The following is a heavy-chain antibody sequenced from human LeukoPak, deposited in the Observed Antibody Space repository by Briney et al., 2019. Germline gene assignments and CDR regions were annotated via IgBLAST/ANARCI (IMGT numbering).Heavy chain of an antibody. Sequence: ASVKVSCKVSGYTLTELSMHWVRQAPGKGLEWMGGFDPEDGETIYAQKFQGRVTITADESTSTAYMELSSLRSEDTAVYYCARVTLGYSGYDSFDYWGQGTLVTVSS. CDR3: ARVTLGYSGYDSFDY. V-gene: IGHV1-24*01. CDR2: FDPEDGET. CDR1: GYTLTELS. D-gene: IGHD5-12*01. J-gene: IGHJ4*02.